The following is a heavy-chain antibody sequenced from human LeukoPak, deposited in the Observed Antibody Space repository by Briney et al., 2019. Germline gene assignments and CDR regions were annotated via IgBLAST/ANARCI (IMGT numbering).Heavy chain of an antibody. Sequence: GGSLRLSCAASGFTFSSYAMSWVRQAPGKGLEWVANIKEDGSEKNYVDSVKGRFTISRDNAKNSLYLQMIGLRAEDTAVYYCAKYFRADSGNYYRSFDYWGQGTLVTVSS. D-gene: IGHD1-26*01. CDR3: AKYFRADSGNYYRSFDY. CDR1: GFTFSSYA. J-gene: IGHJ4*02. V-gene: IGHV3-7*05. CDR2: IKEDGSEK.